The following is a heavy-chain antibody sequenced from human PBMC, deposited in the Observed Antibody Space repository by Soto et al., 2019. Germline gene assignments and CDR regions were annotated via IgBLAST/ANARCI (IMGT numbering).Heavy chain of an antibody. Sequence: QTLSLTCAISGDSVSSNSVVWNWIRQSPSRGLEWLGRTYYRSKWFYEYAESVRSRITINPDTSKNQFSLQLNSVTPEDTAVYYCAREISSSWYDYYYYGMDVWGQGTTITVSS. CDR1: GDSVSSNSVV. V-gene: IGHV6-1*01. J-gene: IGHJ6*02. CDR2: TYYRSKWFY. D-gene: IGHD6-13*01. CDR3: AREISSSWYDYYYYGMDV.